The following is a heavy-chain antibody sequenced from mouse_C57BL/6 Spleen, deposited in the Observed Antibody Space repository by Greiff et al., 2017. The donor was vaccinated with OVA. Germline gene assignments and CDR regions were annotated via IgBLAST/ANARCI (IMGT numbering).Heavy chain of an antibody. V-gene: IGHV3-6*01. J-gene: IGHJ3*01. Sequence: DVKLVESGPGLVKPSQSLSLTCSVTGYSITSGYYWNWIRQFPGNKLEWMGYISYDGSNNYNPSLKNRISITRDTSKNQFFLKLNSVTTEDTATYYCARDQKGTFPAWFAYWGQGTLVTVSA. CDR2: ISYDGSN. CDR3: ARDQKGTFPAWFAY. CDR1: GYSITSGYY.